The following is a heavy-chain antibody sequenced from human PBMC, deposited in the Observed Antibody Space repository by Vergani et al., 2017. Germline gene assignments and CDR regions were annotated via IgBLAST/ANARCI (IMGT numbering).Heavy chain of an antibody. D-gene: IGHD6-19*01. CDR2: IYTSGST. J-gene: IGHJ4*02. Sequence: QVQLQESGPGLVKPSQTLSLTCTVSGGSISSGSYYWSWIRQPAGKGLEWIGRIYTSGSTNYNPSLKSRVTISVDTSKNQFSLKLSSVTAADTAVYYCARDRGYSSGWYWTRWGQGTLVTVSS. CDR1: GGSISSGSYY. CDR3: ARDRGYSSGWYWTR. V-gene: IGHV4-61*02.